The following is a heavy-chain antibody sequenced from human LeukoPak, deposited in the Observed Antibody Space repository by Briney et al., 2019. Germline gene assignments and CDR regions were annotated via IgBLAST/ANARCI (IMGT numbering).Heavy chain of an antibody. V-gene: IGHV4-4*07. CDR1: SGSMSSYY. J-gene: IGHJ3*02. D-gene: IGHD6-6*01. Sequence: KASETLSHTCTVSSGSMSSYYWSWIRQPAGKGLEWIGRIYNSGSTNYNPSLKSRVTMLVDTSKNQFSLKLSSVTAADTAVYYCARDIALGSSGAFDIWGQGTMVTVSS. CDR3: ARDIALGSSGAFDI. CDR2: IYNSGST.